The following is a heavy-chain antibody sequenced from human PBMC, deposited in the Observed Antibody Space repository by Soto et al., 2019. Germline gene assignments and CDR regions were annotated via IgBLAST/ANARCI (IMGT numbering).Heavy chain of an antibody. CDR2: INPNSGGT. CDR3: ARVRGYSDRSLHTIDY. D-gene: IGHD5-18*01. Sequence: ASVKVSCKASGYTFTGYYMHGVRQAPGQGLEWMGWINPNSGGTNYAQKFQGRVTMTRDTSISTAYMEPSRLRSDDTAVYYCARVRGYSDRSLHTIDYCGQGTLVTVSS. V-gene: IGHV1-2*02. CDR1: GYTFTGYY. J-gene: IGHJ4*02.